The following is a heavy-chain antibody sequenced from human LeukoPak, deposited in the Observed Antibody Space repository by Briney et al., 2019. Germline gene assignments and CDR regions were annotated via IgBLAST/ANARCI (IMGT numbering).Heavy chain of an antibody. CDR3: ARENNDYGGKKAFDY. CDR2: LPYHGNT. J-gene: IGHJ4*02. Sequence: PSETLSLTCAVRGGSSRRGDYIWSWIRKSPRKGLEWIGPLPYHGNTYYNPSLKSRVSISVDTSKNQFSLKLSSVTAADTAVYYCARENNDYGGKKAFDYWGQGTLVTVPS. V-gene: IGHV4-30-4*01. D-gene: IGHD4-23*01. CDR1: GGSSRRGDYI.